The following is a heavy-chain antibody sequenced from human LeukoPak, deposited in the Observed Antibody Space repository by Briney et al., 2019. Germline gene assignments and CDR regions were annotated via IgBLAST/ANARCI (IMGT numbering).Heavy chain of an antibody. V-gene: IGHV3-33*06. J-gene: IGHJ4*02. CDR2: IWYDGNNK. CDR3: VKDQYYDSSGYYFDY. CDR1: GFTLSSYG. D-gene: IGHD3-22*01. Sequence: GGSLRLSCAASGFTLSSYGMHWVRQAPGKGLEWVAGIWYDGNNKYYADSVKGRFTISRDNSKNTLYLQMKSLRAEDTAVYYCVKDQYYDSSGYYFDYWGQGTLVTVSS.